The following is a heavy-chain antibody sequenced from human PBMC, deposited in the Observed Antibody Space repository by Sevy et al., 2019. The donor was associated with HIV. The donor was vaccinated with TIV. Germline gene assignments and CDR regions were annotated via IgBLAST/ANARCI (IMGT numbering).Heavy chain of an antibody. D-gene: IGHD6-13*01. J-gene: IGHJ4*02. CDR1: AFTFSNYG. Sequence: GGSLRLSCAASAFTFSNYGMHWVRQAPGKGLEWVAVISHDRSSKYFADSVKGRFNISRDNSKNTLYLQMDSLRPEDTALYYCANQKLERQLGKVFDYWGRGALVTVSS. CDR3: ANQKLERQLGKVFDY. V-gene: IGHV3-30*18. CDR2: ISHDRSSK.